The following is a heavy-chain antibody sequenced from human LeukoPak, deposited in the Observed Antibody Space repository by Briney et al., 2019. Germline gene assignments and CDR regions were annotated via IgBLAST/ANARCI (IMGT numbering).Heavy chain of an antibody. CDR2: INHSGST. Sequence: SETLSLTCAVYGGSFSGYYWSWIRQPPGKGLEWIGEINHSGSTNYNPSLKSRVTISVDTSKNQFSLKLSSVTAADTAVYYCARGDENSGSSWAYWGQGTLVTVSS. J-gene: IGHJ4*02. V-gene: IGHV4-34*01. D-gene: IGHD6-13*01. CDR1: GGSFSGYY. CDR3: ARGDENSGSSWAY.